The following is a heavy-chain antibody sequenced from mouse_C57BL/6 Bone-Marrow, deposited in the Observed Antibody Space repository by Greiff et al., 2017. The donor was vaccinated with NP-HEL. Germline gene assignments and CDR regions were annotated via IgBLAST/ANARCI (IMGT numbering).Heavy chain of an antibody. D-gene: IGHD1-1*01. CDR3: ARRVYYYGSKGY. CDR2: IYPGNSDT. V-gene: IGHV1-5*01. CDR1: GYTFTSYW. J-gene: IGHJ2*01. Sequence: EVQLQESGTVLARPGASVKMSCKTSGYTFTSYWMHWVKQRPGQGLEWIGAIYPGNSDTSYNQKFKSKATLTVDTSSSTAYMQLSSLTSEDSAVYYCARRVYYYGSKGYWGQGTTLTVSS.